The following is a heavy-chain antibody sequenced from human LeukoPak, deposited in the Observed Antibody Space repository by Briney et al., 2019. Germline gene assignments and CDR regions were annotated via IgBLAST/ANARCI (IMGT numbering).Heavy chain of an antibody. V-gene: IGHV3-73*01. J-gene: IGHJ3*02. CDR2: IRSKANNYAT. Sequence: GGSLKLSCAASGFTFSGSAMHWVRQASGKGLEWVGRIRSKANNYATAYAASVKGRFTISRDDSKNTAYLQMNSLKTEDTAVYYCTRRYSGSYPHAFDIWGQGTMVTVSS. D-gene: IGHD1-26*01. CDR3: TRRYSGSYPHAFDI. CDR1: GFTFSGSA.